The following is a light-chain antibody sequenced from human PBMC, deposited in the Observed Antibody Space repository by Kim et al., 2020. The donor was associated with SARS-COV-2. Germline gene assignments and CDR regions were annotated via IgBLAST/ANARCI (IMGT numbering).Light chain of an antibody. CDR1: QSVTNN. J-gene: IGKJ5*01. CDR2: DTS. Sequence: EVVMTQSPPSLSVSPGDRATLSFRASQSVTNNLAWYQQKPGQAPRLLIYDTSVRATGIPARFSGSGSGTRFTLTISIVQSEDSAVYFCQQYNNWPPFTFGQGTRLEIK. CDR3: QQYNNWPPFT. V-gene: IGKV3D-15*03.